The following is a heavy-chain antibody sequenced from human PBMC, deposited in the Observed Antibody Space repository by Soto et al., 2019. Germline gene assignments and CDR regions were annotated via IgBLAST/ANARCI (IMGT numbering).Heavy chain of an antibody. J-gene: IGHJ4*02. CDR3: ARGQREYFDWLLYYFDY. CDR1: GGSISSSSYY. D-gene: IGHD3-9*01. V-gene: IGHV4-39*01. CDR2: IYYSGST. Sequence: SETLSLTCTVSGGSISSSSYYWGWIRQPPGKGLEWIGSIYYSGSTYYNPSLKSRVTISVDTSKNQFSLKLSSVTAADTAVYYCARGQREYFDWLLYYFDYWGQGTLVTVSS.